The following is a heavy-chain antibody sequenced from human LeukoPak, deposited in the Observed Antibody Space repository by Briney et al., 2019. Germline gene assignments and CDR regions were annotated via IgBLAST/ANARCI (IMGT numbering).Heavy chain of an antibody. V-gene: IGHV3-20*04. J-gene: IGHJ4*02. CDR1: GFTFHDYG. CDR2: INWNGGRT. Sequence: GGSLILSCAASGFTFHDYGMSWVRQAPGKGLEWVSGINWNGGRTDYADSVKGRFTISRDDAKNSLYLQMNSLRAEDTALYYCVRDGAGGGSYYGDYWGQGTLVTVSS. CDR3: VRDGAGGGSYYGDY. D-gene: IGHD1-26*01.